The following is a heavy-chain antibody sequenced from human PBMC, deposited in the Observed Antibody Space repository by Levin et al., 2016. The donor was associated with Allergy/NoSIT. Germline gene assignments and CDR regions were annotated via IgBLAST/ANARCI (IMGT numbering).Heavy chain of an antibody. Sequence: WIRQPPGKGLEWLSYISSSGSTMYYADSVKGRFTISRDNAKNSLYLQMSSLRAEDTAVYYCARDQQLVGYWGQGTLVTVSS. CDR3: ARDQQLVGY. V-gene: IGHV3-11*01. CDR2: ISSSGSTM. D-gene: IGHD6-13*01. J-gene: IGHJ4*02.